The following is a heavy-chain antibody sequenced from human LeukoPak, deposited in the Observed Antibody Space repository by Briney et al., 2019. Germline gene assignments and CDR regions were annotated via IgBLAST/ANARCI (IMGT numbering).Heavy chain of an antibody. V-gene: IGHV3-23*01. CDR3: AKDGVTTFYYYYYYMDV. D-gene: IGHD4-17*01. Sequence: QPGGSLRLSCAASGFTFSSYSMNWVRQAPGKGLEWVSSISNSGGSTYYADSVKGRFTISRDNSKTTLFLQMNSLRAEDTAVYYCAKDGVTTFYYYYYYMDVWGKGTTVTISS. J-gene: IGHJ6*03. CDR2: ISNSGGST. CDR1: GFTFSSYS.